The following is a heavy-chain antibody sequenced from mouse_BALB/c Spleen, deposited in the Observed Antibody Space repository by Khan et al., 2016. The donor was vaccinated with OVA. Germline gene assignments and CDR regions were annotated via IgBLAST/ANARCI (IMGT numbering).Heavy chain of an antibody. Sequence: QVQLKESGPGLVAPSQSLSITCTVSGFSLTDYGVNWIRQPPGKGLEWLGIIWGGGTTYYNSALKSRLSISKDNSKSQVFLRMNSLQTDDTAMYFCAKPFYAHYYAMDYWGQGTSVTVSS. J-gene: IGHJ4*01. V-gene: IGHV2-6-5*01. CDR2: IWGGGTT. CDR1: GFSLTDYG. CDR3: AKPFYAHYYAMDY. D-gene: IGHD2-10*01.